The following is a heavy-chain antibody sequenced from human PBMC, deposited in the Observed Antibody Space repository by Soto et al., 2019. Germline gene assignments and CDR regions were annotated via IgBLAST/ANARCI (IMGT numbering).Heavy chain of an antibody. CDR1: GGTFSSYT. CDR3: ARDRNVVVPAATAKNWFDP. Sequence: QVQLVQSGAEVKKPGSSVKVSCKASGGTFSSYTISWVRQAPGQGLEWMGRIIPIFGIANYAQKFQGRVTITADKSTSTAYMELSSLRSEDTAVYYCARDRNVVVPAATAKNWFDPWGQGTLVTVSS. V-gene: IGHV1-69*08. J-gene: IGHJ5*02. D-gene: IGHD2-2*01. CDR2: IIPIFGIA.